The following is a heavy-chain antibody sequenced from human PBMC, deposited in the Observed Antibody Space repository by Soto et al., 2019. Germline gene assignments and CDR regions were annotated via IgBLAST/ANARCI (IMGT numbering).Heavy chain of an antibody. CDR3: ARVALSLERGGDGCRDI. Sequence: QVQLVQSGAEVKKPGSSVKVSCKASGGTFSSYAISWVRQAPGQGLEWMGGVIPIFGTANYAQKFQGRVAISADECTSTAYMELSSLRSEDTAVYYCARVALSLERGGDGCRDIWGQGTMVTVSS. CDR1: GGTFSSYA. V-gene: IGHV1-69*12. D-gene: IGHD2-21*02. J-gene: IGHJ3*02. CDR2: VIPIFGTA.